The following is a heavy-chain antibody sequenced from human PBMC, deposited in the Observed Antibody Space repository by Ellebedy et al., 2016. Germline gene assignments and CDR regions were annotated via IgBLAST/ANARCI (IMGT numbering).Heavy chain of an antibody. CDR1: GFTFSSYA. D-gene: IGHD1-1*01. V-gene: IGHV3-23*01. Sequence: GESLKISXAASGFTFSSYAMSWVRQAPGKGLEWVSAISGSGGSTYYADSVKGRFTISRDNSKNTLYLQMNSLRAEDTAVYYCAKDSNWDRDAFDIWGQGTMVTVSS. CDR3: AKDSNWDRDAFDI. CDR2: ISGSGGST. J-gene: IGHJ3*02.